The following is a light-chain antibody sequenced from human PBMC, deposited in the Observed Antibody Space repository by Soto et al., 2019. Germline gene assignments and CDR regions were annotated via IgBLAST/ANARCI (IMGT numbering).Light chain of an antibody. J-gene: IGLJ1*01. CDR2: DXX. CDR3: GSWDRSLSADV. Sequence: QSVLTQPHSVSAAPGQRVTISCSGSSSNIRGNSVSWYQQPPGTAPKLLIYDXXXXXTAKPXRSSGSKSRTSDTLGITGFQTEDEADYYCGSWDRSLSADVFGTGTNAT. CDR1: SSNIRGNS. V-gene: IGLV1-51*01.